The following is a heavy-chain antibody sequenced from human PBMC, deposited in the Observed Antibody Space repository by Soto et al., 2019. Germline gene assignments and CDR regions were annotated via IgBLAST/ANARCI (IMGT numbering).Heavy chain of an antibody. J-gene: IGHJ4*02. CDR1: GGSMSNYY. D-gene: IGHD3-16*01. CDR3: ARDSGGPFDY. Sequence: PSETLSLTCTVSGGSMSNYYWSWIRQPPGKGLEWIGYFYSSENTKYNPSLRGRVTISMDTPKNQFSLKLSSVTAADTAVYYCARDSGGPFDYWGQGALVTVSS. V-gene: IGHV4-59*01. CDR2: FYSSENT.